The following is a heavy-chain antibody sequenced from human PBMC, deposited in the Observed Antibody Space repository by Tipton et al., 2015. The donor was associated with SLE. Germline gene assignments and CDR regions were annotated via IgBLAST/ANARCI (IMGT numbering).Heavy chain of an antibody. Sequence: TLSLTCTVSGGSISSGDYYWSWIRQPPGKGLEWIGYIYYSGSTYYNPSLKSRVTISVDTSKNQFSLKLSSVAAADTAVYYCARDFIAAAGTPSFDPWGQGTLVTVSS. CDR3: ARDFIAAAGTPSFDP. CDR1: GGSISSGDYY. V-gene: IGHV4-30-4*01. CDR2: IYYSGST. D-gene: IGHD6-13*01. J-gene: IGHJ5*02.